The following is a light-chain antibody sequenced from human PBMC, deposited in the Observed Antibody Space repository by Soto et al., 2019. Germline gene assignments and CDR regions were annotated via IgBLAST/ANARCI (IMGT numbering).Light chain of an antibody. CDR2: GAS. CDR3: FQYNRWPLS. V-gene: IGKV3-15*01. J-gene: IGKJ1*01. Sequence: EIVMTQSPATLSVSPGERVTVSCRASQGLSDNLAWYQLKPGQAPRLLIYGASTRASGIPARFSGSGSGTEFTLTISSLQSEDFAVYTCFQYNRWPLSFGQGTRVELK. CDR1: QGLSDN.